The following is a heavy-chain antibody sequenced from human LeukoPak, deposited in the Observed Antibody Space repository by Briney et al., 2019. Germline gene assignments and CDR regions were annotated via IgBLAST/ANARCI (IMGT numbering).Heavy chain of an antibody. D-gene: IGHD3-10*01. Sequence: SETLSLTCTVSGASTSSSRYYWDWVRQAPGKGLERIGCFYYNGNTFYNPSLKNRVTVSVDTSKNQFSLELSSVTAADTAVYYCASRGAVTWATGETVWGLGTMVAVSS. CDR1: GASTSSSRYY. J-gene: IGHJ3*01. V-gene: IGHV4-39*01. CDR3: ASRGAVTWATGETV. CDR2: FYYNGNT.